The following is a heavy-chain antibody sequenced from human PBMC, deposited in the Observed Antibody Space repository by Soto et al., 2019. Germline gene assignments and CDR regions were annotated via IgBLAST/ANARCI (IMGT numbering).Heavy chain of an antibody. CDR2: VYHSGST. Sequence: QVYLHQSGPGLVKPSGTLSLTCAVSGDSISSTHWWTWVRQTPGKGLEWIGEVYHSGSTSYNPSLKSRVTISVDKSNNQFSLKLISVTAPDTAVYYCATLPPRIVLTVLPIPTWGQGTLVSVSS. J-gene: IGHJ5*02. V-gene: IGHV4-4*02. CDR1: GDSISSTHW. CDR3: ATLPPRIVLTVLPIPT. D-gene: IGHD2-2*02.